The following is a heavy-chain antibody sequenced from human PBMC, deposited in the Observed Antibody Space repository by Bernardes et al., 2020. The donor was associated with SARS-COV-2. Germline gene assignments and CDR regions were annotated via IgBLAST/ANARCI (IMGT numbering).Heavy chain of an antibody. J-gene: IGHJ6*02. D-gene: IGHD2-8*02. CDR1: GFTFSSYS. CDR2: ISISSSNI. CDR3: ARELVAGYYYGMDV. Sequence: GGSLRLSCAASGFTFSSYSMNWVRQAPGKGLEWVSSISISSSNIYYADSVKGRFNISRDNAKSSLSLQMNSLRAEDTAVYYCARELVAGYYYGMDVWGQGATVTGS. V-gene: IGHV3-21*01.